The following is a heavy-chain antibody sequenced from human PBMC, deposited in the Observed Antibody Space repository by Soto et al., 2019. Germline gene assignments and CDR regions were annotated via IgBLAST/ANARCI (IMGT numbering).Heavy chain of an antibody. V-gene: IGHV1-18*01. D-gene: IGHD6-6*01. Sequence: ASVKVSCKASGYTFTSYGISWVRQAPGQGLEWMGWISAYNGNTNYAQKLQGRVTMTTDTSTSTAYMELRSLRSDDTAVYYCARDLFPSILVSSSSSAPYFDYWGQGTLVTVSS. CDR2: ISAYNGNT. CDR3: ARDLFPSILVSSSSSAPYFDY. CDR1: GYTFTSYG. J-gene: IGHJ4*02.